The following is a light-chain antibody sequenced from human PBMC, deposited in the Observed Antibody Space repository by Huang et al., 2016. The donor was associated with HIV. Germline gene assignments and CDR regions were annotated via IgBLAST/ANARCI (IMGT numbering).Light chain of an antibody. CDR3: QQYNKWPPEYT. V-gene: IGKV3-15*01. CDR1: QSVNTH. J-gene: IGKJ2*01. CDR2: AAS. Sequence: VMMSQSPATLAASPGERVTLSCGASQSVNTHLAGYQQKPGQPPRLLIYAASTRATGGPARFAGSWSGTEFTLTIDSLQSDDFAVYYCQQYNKWPPEYTFGQGTRLEIK.